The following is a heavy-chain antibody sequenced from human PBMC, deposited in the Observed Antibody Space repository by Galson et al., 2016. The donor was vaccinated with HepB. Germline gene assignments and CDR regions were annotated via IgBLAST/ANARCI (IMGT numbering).Heavy chain of an antibody. CDR1: GFTLTNYA. D-gene: IGHD3/OR15-3a*01. V-gene: IGHV1-3*01. CDR3: AREHDIWTSYAFDI. CDR2: INVGNGNT. J-gene: IGHJ3*02. Sequence: SVKVSCKASGFTLTNYAINWVRQAPGQRLEWMGWINVGNGNTKYSEKFQGRVTITRDTSASTVYMELSSLRSEDTAVYYCAREHDIWTSYAFDIWGQGTMITVSS.